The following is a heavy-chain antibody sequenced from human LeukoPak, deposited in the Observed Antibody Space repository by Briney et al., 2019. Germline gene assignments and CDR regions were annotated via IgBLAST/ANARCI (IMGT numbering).Heavy chain of an antibody. D-gene: IGHD6-13*01. V-gene: IGHV7-4-1*02. CDR2: INTNTGNP. CDR1: GYTFTSYA. J-gene: IGHJ3*02. CDR3: ARDITLYSSSWHEGEAFDI. Sequence: ASVKVSCKASGYTFTSYAMNWVRQAPGQGLEWMGWINTNTGNPTYAQGFTGRFVFSLVTSVSTAYLQISSLKAEDTAVYYCARDITLYSSSWHEGEAFDIWGQGTMVTVSS.